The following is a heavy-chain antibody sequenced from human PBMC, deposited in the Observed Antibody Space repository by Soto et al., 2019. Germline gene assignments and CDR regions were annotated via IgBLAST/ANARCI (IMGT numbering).Heavy chain of an antibody. CDR3: AIKHSKYSGYLDY. D-gene: IGHD5-12*01. CDR1: GGTFSSYT. V-gene: IGHV1-69*02. Sequence: SVKVSCKASGGTFSSYTISWVRQAPGQGLEWMGRIIPILGIANYAQKFQGRVTITADKSTSTAYMELSSLRSEDTAVYYCAIKHSKYSGYLDYWGQGTLVTVSS. CDR2: IIPILGIA. J-gene: IGHJ4*02.